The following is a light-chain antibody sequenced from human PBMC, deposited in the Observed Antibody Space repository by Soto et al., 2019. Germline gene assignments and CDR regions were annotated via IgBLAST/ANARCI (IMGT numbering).Light chain of an antibody. V-gene: IGKV3-20*01. CDR2: GAS. CDR1: QSVRSN. CDR3: QQYSTSPAT. J-gene: IGKJ1*01. Sequence: EVVMTQSPATLSVSPGERVTLSCRASQSVRSNLAWYQQKPGQAPRLLIYGASSRATGIPDRFSGSGSGTDFTLTISRLEPEDFAVYSCQQYSTSPATFGQGTKVDIK.